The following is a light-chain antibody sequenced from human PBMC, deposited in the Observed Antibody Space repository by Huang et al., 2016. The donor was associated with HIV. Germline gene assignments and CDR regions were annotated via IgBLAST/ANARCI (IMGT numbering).Light chain of an antibody. Sequence: DIQMTQSPSSLSASVGDRVTIACRASQSIGTYLNWYQQKRGKAPRLLIHVASSLQSGVPSRVSGSGSGTDFTLTISSRQPEDFATYYCQQSYSALGLTFGGGTKVEIK. CDR3: QQSYSALGLT. J-gene: IGKJ4*01. CDR1: QSIGTY. CDR2: VAS. V-gene: IGKV1-39*01.